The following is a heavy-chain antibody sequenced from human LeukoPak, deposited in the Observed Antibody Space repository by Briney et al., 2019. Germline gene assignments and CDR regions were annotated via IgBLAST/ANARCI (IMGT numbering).Heavy chain of an antibody. CDR2: IYYSGST. D-gene: IGHD6-13*01. V-gene: IGHV4-59*12. J-gene: IGHJ4*02. Sequence: PSETLSLTCTVSGGSISSYYWSWIRQPPGKGLEWIGYIYYSGSTYYNPSLKSRVTISVDTSKNQFSLKLSSVTAADTAVYYCARGSSRSIAAAAHFDYWGQGTLVTVSS. CDR1: GGSISSYY. CDR3: ARGSSRSIAAAAHFDY.